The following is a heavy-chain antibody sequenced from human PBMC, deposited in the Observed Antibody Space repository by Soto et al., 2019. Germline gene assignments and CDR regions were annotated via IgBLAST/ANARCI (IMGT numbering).Heavy chain of an antibody. D-gene: IGHD6-19*01. CDR3: ARGHSSGWYYYYGMDV. Sequence: SETLSLTCAVYCGSFSGYYWSWIRQPPGKGLEWIGEINHSGSTNYNPSLKSRVTISVDTSKNQFSLKLSSVTAADTAVYYCARGHSSGWYYYYGMDVWGQGATVTVSS. CDR2: INHSGST. CDR1: CGSFSGYY. V-gene: IGHV4-34*01. J-gene: IGHJ6*02.